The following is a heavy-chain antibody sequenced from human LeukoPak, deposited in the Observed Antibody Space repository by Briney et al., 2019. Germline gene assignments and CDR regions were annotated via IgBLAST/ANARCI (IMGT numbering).Heavy chain of an antibody. Sequence: ASVKVSCKASGYTFTSYDINWVRQATGQGLEGMGWMNPNSGNTAYAQKFQGRVTMTRNTSISTAYMELSSLRSEDTAVYYCARGDGTGYYYYYYMDVWGKGTTVTVSS. V-gene: IGHV1-8*01. CDR2: MNPNSGNT. J-gene: IGHJ6*03. D-gene: IGHD4-17*01. CDR1: GYTFTSYD. CDR3: ARGDGTGYYYYYYMDV.